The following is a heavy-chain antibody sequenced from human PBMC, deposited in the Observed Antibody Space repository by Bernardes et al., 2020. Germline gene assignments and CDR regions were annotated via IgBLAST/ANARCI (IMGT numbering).Heavy chain of an antibody. CDR3: ARGQTVRGFEY. D-gene: IGHD3-10*01. J-gene: IGHJ4*02. CDR1: IGTLSVYY. V-gene: IGHV4-59*01. Sequence: SETLTLTCTVSIGTLSVYYLNWVRLSPGQGLEWIGYVYSGGTTAYNPSLSSRVTISVDTSKNQFFLKMKSVTAADAAVYYCARGQTVRGFEYWGQGARVTVSS. CDR2: VYSGGTT.